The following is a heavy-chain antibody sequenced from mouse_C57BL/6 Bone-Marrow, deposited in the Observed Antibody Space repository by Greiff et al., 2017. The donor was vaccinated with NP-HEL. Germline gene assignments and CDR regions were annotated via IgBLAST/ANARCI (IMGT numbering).Heavy chain of an antibody. Sequence: VQLQQSGAELVRPGASVKLSCKASGYTLTDYYINWVKQRPGQGLEWIARIYPGSGNTYYNEKFKGKATLTAEKSSSTAYMQLSSLTSEDSAVYFCAREGGTTGYAMDYWGQGTSVTVSS. D-gene: IGHD1-1*01. CDR2: IYPGSGNT. J-gene: IGHJ4*01. CDR1: GYTLTDYY. V-gene: IGHV1-76*01. CDR3: AREGGTTGYAMDY.